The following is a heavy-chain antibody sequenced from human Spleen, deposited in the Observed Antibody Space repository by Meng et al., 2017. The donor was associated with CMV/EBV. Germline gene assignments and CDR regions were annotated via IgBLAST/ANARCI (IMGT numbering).Heavy chain of an antibody. CDR3: ARGEGYCSSTSCYPLDY. Sequence: FTFGDYGMSWRRQGARKGVEWVSGIDWNGGSTGYADSVKGRFTISRDNAKNSLYLQMNSLRAEDTALYRCARGEGYCSSTSCYPLDYWGQGTLVTVSS. D-gene: IGHD2-2*01. CDR2: IDWNGGST. V-gene: IGHV3-20*01. J-gene: IGHJ4*02. CDR1: FTFGDYG.